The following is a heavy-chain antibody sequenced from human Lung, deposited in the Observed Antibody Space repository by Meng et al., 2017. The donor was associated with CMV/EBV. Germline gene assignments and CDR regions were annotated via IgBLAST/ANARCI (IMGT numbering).Heavy chain of an antibody. Sequence: LSLTCAASGFTFSSYWMSWVRQAPGKGLEWVANIKQDGSEKYYVDSVKGRFTISRDNAKNSLYLQMNSLRAEDTAVYYCARARNDYRINWYFDLWGRGTLVTVSS. CDR1: GFTFSSYW. J-gene: IGHJ2*01. V-gene: IGHV3-7*01. CDR2: IKQDGSEK. D-gene: IGHD4-11*01. CDR3: ARARNDYRINWYFDL.